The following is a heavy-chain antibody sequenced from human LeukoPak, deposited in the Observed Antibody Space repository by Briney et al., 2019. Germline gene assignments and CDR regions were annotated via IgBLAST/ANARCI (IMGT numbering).Heavy chain of an antibody. CDR3: ASPLGGYCSSTSCPPAY. V-gene: IGHV3-21*01. Sequence: PGGSLRLSCAASGFTFSSYSMNWVRQAPGKGLEWVSSISSSSSYIYYADSVKGRFTISRDNAKNSLYLQMNSLRAEDTAVYYCASPLGGYCSSTSCPPAYWGQGTLVTVSS. CDR2: ISSSSSYI. D-gene: IGHD2-2*01. J-gene: IGHJ4*02. CDR1: GFTFSSYS.